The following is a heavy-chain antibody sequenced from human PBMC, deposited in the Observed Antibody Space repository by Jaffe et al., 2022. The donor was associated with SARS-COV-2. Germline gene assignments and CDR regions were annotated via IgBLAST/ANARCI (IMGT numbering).Heavy chain of an antibody. D-gene: IGHD3-22*01. CDR3: ATQRRGGLMYDSFDV. J-gene: IGHJ3*01. Sequence: EVQLVQSGAEVKKPGESLKISCKGSGYSFTSFWIAWVRQMPGKGLEWMGIIYPDDSDARYSPSFQGQVTISADKSTSTAYLQWGSLEASDTAIYYCATQRRGGLMYDSFDVWGQGTLVTVSS. CDR1: GYSFTSFW. V-gene: IGHV5-51*01. CDR2: IYPDDSDA.